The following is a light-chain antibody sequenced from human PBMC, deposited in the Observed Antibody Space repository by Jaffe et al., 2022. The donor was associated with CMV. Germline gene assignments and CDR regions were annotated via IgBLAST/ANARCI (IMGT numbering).Light chain of an antibody. J-gene: IGKJ1*01. Sequence: DIQMTQSPSSLSASVGDRVTLTCGANESIENYVNWYQQNPGKAPKLLIFGASSLQSGVPSRLSGSGSGTDFTLTLNGLQPEDVAIYYCQQTYSTPWTFGQGTRVEVK. CDR1: ESIENY. V-gene: IGKV1-39*01. CDR3: QQTYSTPWT. CDR2: GAS.